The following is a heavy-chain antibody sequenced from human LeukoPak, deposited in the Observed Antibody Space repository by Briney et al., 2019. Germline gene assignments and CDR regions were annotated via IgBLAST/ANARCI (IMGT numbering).Heavy chain of an antibody. J-gene: IGHJ4*02. CDR1: GFTFSTYW. CDR3: AKDSLAVAGESYFDY. CDR2: ISWDGGST. Sequence: PGGSLRLSCAASGFTFSTYWMSWVRQAPGKGLEWVSLISWDGGSTDYADSVKGRFTISRDNSKKSLYLQMNSVRAEDTALYYCAKDSLAVAGESYFDYWGQGTLVTVSS. D-gene: IGHD6-19*01. V-gene: IGHV3-43D*03.